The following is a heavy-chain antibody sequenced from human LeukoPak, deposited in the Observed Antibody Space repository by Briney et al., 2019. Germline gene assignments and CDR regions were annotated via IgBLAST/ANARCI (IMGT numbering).Heavy chain of an antibody. Sequence: GGSLRLSCGASKFTFSSYSMNWVRQAPGKGLEWVSSISSSSSYIYYADSVKGRFTISRDNARNSLYLQMNTLRAEDTAVYSCARGADGVSSNSRGWFDPWGQGTLVTVSS. J-gene: IGHJ5*02. CDR3: ARGADGVSSNSRGWFDP. CDR2: ISSSSSYI. D-gene: IGHD2-15*01. V-gene: IGHV3-21*01. CDR1: KFTFSSYS.